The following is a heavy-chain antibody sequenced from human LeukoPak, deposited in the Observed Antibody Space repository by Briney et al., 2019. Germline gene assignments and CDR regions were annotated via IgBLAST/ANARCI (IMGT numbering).Heavy chain of an antibody. J-gene: IGHJ5*02. Sequence: GGSLRLSCAASGFTFSSYGMHWVRQAPGKGLEWVAVISYDGSNKYYADSVKGRFTISRDNSKNTLYLQMNSLRAEDTAVYYCARVVPPRRVSGRFDPWGQGTLVTVSS. D-gene: IGHD6-19*01. V-gene: IGHV3-30*19. CDR1: GFTFSSYG. CDR2: ISYDGSNK. CDR3: ARVVPPRRVSGRFDP.